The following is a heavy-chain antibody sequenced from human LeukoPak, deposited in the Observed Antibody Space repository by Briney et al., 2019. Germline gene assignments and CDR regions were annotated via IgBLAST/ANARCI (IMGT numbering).Heavy chain of an antibody. CDR2: IYYSGST. D-gene: IGHD3-10*01. CDR1: GGSISSYY. CDR3: ARDTTYYYGSGSYGNFDY. J-gene: IGHJ4*02. Sequence: SETLSLTCTVSGGSISSYYWSWIRQPPGKGLEWIGYIYYSGSTNYNPSLKSRVTISVDTSKNQFSLKLSSVTAADTAVYYCARDTTYYYGSGSYGNFDYWGQGTLVTVSS. V-gene: IGHV4-59*01.